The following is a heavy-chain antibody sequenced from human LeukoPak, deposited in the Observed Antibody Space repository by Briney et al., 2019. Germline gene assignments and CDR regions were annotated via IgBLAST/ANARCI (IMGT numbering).Heavy chain of an antibody. CDR3: AIGHSKVQLFILGLDY. CDR2: INPNSGGT. V-gene: IGHV1-2*02. CDR1: GYTFTGYY. J-gene: IGHJ4*02. Sequence: ASVKVSCKASGYTFTGYYMHWVRQAPGQGLEWMGWINPNSGGTNYAQKFQGRVTMTRDTSISTAYMELSRLRSDDTAVYYCAIGHSKVQLFILGLDYWGQGTLVTVSS. D-gene: IGHD6-13*01.